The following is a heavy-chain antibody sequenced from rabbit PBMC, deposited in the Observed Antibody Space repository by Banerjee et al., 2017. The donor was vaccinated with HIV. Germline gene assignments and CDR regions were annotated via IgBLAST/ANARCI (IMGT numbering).Heavy chain of an antibody. CDR1: GFSFSSSYY. J-gene: IGHJ4*01. D-gene: IGHD6-1*01. Sequence: QSLEESGGDLVKPGAFLTLTCKASGFSFSSSYYMCWVRQAPGKGLEWIACIYAGSIGDTYYASWAKGRFTISKTSSTTVTLQMTSLTAADTATYFCARDPGDNYDYPTLFNLWGPGTLVTVS. CDR2: IYAGSIGDT. V-gene: IGHV1S40*01. CDR3: ARDPGDNYDYPTLFNL.